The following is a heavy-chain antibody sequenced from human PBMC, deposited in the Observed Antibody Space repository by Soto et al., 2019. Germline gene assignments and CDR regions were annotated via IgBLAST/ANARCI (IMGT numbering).Heavy chain of an antibody. D-gene: IGHD5-12*01. Sequence: QVQLQESGPGLVKPSETLSLTCTVSGASISGFYWSWIRQPPGKGLEWIGYINSTGSSNYNPSLRXRXTRXVDTSKIPVFLKLSSVTAADTAVYYCAGGNGYNIYWGQGTLVTVSS. V-gene: IGHV4-59*01. CDR1: GASISGFY. CDR3: AGGNGYNIY. J-gene: IGHJ4*02. CDR2: INSTGSS.